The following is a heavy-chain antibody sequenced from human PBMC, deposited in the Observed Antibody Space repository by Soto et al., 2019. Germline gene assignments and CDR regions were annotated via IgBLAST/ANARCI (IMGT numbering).Heavy chain of an antibody. D-gene: IGHD6-13*01. J-gene: IGHJ6*02. Sequence: GASVKVSCKASGYTFTSYYMHWVRQAPGQGHKWMGIINPSGGSTSYAQKFQGRVTMTRDTSTSTVYMELSSLRSEDTAVYYCARDRGRQQLEYYYYGMDVWGQGTTVTVSS. CDR2: INPSGGST. CDR1: GYTFTSYY. V-gene: IGHV1-46*01. CDR3: ARDRGRQQLEYYYYGMDV.